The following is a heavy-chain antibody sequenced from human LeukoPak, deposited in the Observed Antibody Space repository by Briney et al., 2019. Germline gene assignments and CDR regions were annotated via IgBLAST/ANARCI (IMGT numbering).Heavy chain of an antibody. Sequence: GGSLRLSCAASGFTFSSYSMNWVRQAPGKGLEWVSYISSGSGSSIYYADSVKGRFTISRDNAKNSLYLQMDSLRAEDTAVYYCARGGGGTYYHLLDYWGQGTLVTVSS. CDR3: ARGGGGTYYHLLDY. J-gene: IGHJ4*02. CDR2: ISSGSGSSI. CDR1: GFTFSSYS. V-gene: IGHV3-48*04. D-gene: IGHD1-26*01.